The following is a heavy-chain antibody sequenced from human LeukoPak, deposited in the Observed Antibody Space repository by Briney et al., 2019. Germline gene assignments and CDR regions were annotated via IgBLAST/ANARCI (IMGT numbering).Heavy chain of an antibody. CDR2: IYYSGST. D-gene: IGHD3-22*01. Sequence: SEPLSLPCPVSGGSIISYYWRWIRQPPGQGLEWIGYIYYSGSTNYNPSLKSRVTISVDTSKNQFSLKLSSVTAADTAVYYCARHYYDSSGYPLWYYYYGMDVWGQGTTVTVSS. J-gene: IGHJ6*02. CDR1: GGSIISYY. CDR3: ARHYYDSSGYPLWYYYYGMDV. V-gene: IGHV4-59*08.